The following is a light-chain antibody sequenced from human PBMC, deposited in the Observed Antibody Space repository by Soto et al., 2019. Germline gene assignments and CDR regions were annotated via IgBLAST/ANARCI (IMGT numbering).Light chain of an antibody. Sequence: EIVMTQSPATLSVSPGERATLSCRASQSVSSTLAWYQQKPGQAPRLLVYGASTRATGITDRFSGSGSGTDFTLTISSLQSEDFAVYYCQQYNNWPLTFGEGTRVEIK. CDR3: QQYNNWPLT. CDR2: GAS. CDR1: QSVSST. J-gene: IGKJ5*01. V-gene: IGKV3-15*01.